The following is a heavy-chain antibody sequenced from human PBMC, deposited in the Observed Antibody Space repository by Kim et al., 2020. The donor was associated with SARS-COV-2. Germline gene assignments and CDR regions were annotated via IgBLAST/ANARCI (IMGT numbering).Heavy chain of an antibody. V-gene: IGHV4-31*02. D-gene: IGHD6-13*01. J-gene: IGHJ5*02. Sequence: LKSRVTISVDTSKNQFSLKRSSVTAADTAVYYCARRVGGRGIAAAAPFDPWGQGTLVTVSS. CDR3: ARRVGGRGIAAAAPFDP.